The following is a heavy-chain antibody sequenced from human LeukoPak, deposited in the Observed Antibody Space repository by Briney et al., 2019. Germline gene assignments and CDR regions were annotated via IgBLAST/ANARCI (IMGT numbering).Heavy chain of an antibody. D-gene: IGHD3-3*01. V-gene: IGHV3-30-3*01. CDR3: ARDGGMDFWSGFYWYFDL. CDR1: GFTFSSYA. Sequence: GGSLRLSCAASGFTFSSYAMHWVRQAPGKGLEWVAVISYDGSNKYYADSVKGRFTISRDNSKNTLYLQMNSLRAEDTAVYYCARDGGMDFWSGFYWYFDLWGRGTLVTVSS. J-gene: IGHJ2*01. CDR2: ISYDGSNK.